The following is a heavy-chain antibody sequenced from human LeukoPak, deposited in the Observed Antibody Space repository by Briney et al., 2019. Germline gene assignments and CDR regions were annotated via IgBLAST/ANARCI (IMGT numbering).Heavy chain of an antibody. CDR2: ISYDGFNK. Sequence: GRSLRLSCAASGFTFSSYGMHWVRQAPGKGLEWVAVISYDGFNKYYGDSVKGRFTISRDNSRNTLYLQMNSLRAEDTAVYYCARWYYYETSGLYYGSFDYWGQGTLVTVSS. V-gene: IGHV3-30*03. J-gene: IGHJ4*02. CDR3: ARWYYYETSGLYYGSFDY. D-gene: IGHD3-22*01. CDR1: GFTFSSYG.